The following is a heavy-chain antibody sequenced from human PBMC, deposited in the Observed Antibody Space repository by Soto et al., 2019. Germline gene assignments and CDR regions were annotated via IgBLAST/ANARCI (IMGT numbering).Heavy chain of an antibody. V-gene: IGHV3-48*02. Sequence: GGSLRLSCAASGFTFSSYSMNWVRQAPGKGLEWVSYISSSSSTIYYADSVKGRFTISRDNAKNSLYLQMNSLRDEDTAVYYCARVGPTTYDSSGYYPIHFDYWGQGTLVTVSS. D-gene: IGHD3-22*01. CDR3: ARVGPTTYDSSGYYPIHFDY. CDR2: ISSSSSTI. J-gene: IGHJ4*02. CDR1: GFTFSSYS.